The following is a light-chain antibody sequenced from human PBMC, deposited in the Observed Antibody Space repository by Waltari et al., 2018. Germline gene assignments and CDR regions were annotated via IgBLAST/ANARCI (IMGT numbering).Light chain of an antibody. J-gene: IGKJ1*01. V-gene: IGKV4-1*01. CDR2: WAS. Sequence: DIVVTQSPDFLAASLGARATFNCKSSQNVLYSSNNKSFIAWYQQKSGQPPRLLIYWASTRESGVPDRFSGSGSGTDFTLTISSLQAEDVAVYYCHQYHTVPWTFGQGTKVEIK. CDR1: QNVLYSSNNKSF. CDR3: HQYHTVPWT.